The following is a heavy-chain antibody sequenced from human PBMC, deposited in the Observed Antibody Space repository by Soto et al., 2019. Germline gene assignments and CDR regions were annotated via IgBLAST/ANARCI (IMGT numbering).Heavy chain of an antibody. D-gene: IGHD4-4*01. CDR3: ARLPYTYYYYGMDV. V-gene: IGHV3-53*01. CDR1: GFTVSSNY. CDR2: IXXXGXT. J-gene: IGHJ6*02. Sequence: PGGSLRLSCAASGFTVSSNYMSWVRQAPGKGLEWXSVIXXXGXTXXXDXXXXRFTISRDNSKNTLYLQMKSLRAEDTAVYYCARLPYTYYYYGMDVWGQGTTVTVSS.